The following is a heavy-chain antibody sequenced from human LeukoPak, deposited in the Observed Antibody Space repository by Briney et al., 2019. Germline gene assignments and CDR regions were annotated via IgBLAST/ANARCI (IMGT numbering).Heavy chain of an antibody. V-gene: IGHV1-18*01. D-gene: IGHD2-15*01. CDR1: GYTFTSYG. CDR2: ISAYNGNT. Sequence: ASVKVSCKASGYTFTSYGISWVRQAPGQGLEWMGWISAYNGNTNYAQKLQGRVTMTTDTSTSTAYMELRSLRSDDTAVYYCARDRPRPNCSGGSCHVLPFDYWGQGTLVTVSS. CDR3: ARDRPRPNCSGGSCHVLPFDY. J-gene: IGHJ4*02.